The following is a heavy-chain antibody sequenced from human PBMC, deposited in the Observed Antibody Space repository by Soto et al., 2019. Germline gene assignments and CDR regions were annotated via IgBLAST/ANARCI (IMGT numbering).Heavy chain of an antibody. J-gene: IGHJ5*01. V-gene: IGHV1-2*04. D-gene: IGHD3-3*01. CDR2: INPNSGET. CDR1: GYTFTDYY. CDR3: ARYGGITPFGALIKRAGWFDP. Sequence: ASVKVSCKASGYTFTDYYMQWVRQAPGQGLEWMGWINPNSGETNYAKKFQGCVTMTRDTSISTAYMELSRLKSDDTAVYYCARYGGITPFGALIKRAGWFDPWGQGTLVTVSS.